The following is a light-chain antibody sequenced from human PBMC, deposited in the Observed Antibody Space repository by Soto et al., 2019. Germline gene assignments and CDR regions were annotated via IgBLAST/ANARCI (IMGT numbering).Light chain of an antibody. Sequence: TLSVSPGERATLSCRASQSVSSNLAWYQHKPGQAPRLLIYAASTRATGIPARFSGSGSGTEFTLTISSLQSEDFAVYYCQQYNNWPPTFGGGTKVDI. J-gene: IGKJ4*01. V-gene: IGKV3-15*01. CDR3: QQYNNWPPT. CDR1: QSVSSN. CDR2: AAS.